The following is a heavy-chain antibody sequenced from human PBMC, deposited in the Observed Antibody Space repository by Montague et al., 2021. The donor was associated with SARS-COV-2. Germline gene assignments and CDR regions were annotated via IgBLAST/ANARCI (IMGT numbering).Heavy chain of an antibody. J-gene: IGHJ6*02. D-gene: IGHD3-10*01. CDR3: ARGGVDYGMDV. V-gene: IGHV3-30*03. CDR1: GFIFNNHG. CDR2: ISYDGSNK. Sequence: SLRLSCAVSGFIFNNHGMHWVRQAAGKGLEWVTIISYDGSNKYYADSVKGRFTISRDNSKNTLYLQMNSLRAEDTAVYYCARGGVDYGMDVWGQGTTVTVSS.